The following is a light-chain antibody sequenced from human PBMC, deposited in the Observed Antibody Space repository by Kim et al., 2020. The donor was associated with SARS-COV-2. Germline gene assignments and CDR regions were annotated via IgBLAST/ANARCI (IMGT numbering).Light chain of an antibody. V-gene: IGLV1-44*01. CDR3: ATWDDSLDAWV. CDR2: RDN. J-gene: IGLJ3*02. Sequence: GQRVTISCSGSNSNMAVNAVHWYQQLPGTAPKLLISRDNQRPSGVPDRFSASKSGTSASLALSGLLSEDEADYYCATWDDSLDAWVFGGGTQLTVL. CDR1: NSNMAVNA.